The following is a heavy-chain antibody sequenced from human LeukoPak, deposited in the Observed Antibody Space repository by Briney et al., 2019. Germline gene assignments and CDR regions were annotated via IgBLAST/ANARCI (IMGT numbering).Heavy chain of an antibody. CDR2: INLEGSEK. D-gene: IGHD1-14*01. CDR3: ARGRTKFDY. Sequence: SGGSLRLSCAASGFSFGSYRMNWVRQAPGKGLEWVANINLEGSEKYYVDSVKGRFTISRDNAKNSLFLQMNSLRAEDTAMYYCARGRTKFDYWGQGTLVTVSS. J-gene: IGHJ4*02. CDR1: GFSFGSYR. V-gene: IGHV3-7*01.